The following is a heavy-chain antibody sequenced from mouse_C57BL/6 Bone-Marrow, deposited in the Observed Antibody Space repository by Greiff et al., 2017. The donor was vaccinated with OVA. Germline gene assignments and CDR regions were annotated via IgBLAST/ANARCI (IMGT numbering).Heavy chain of an antibody. J-gene: IGHJ2*01. D-gene: IGHD1-1*01. CDR2: ISSGGSYT. CDR1: GFTFSSYG. V-gene: IGHV5-6*01. Sequence: EVQRVESGGDLVKPGGSLKLSCAASGFTFSSYGMSWVRQTPDKRLEWVATISSGGSYTYYPDSVKGRFTISRDNAKNTLYLQMSSLKSEDTAMYYCASDYYGSSYGYWGQGTTLTVSS. CDR3: ASDYYGSSYGY.